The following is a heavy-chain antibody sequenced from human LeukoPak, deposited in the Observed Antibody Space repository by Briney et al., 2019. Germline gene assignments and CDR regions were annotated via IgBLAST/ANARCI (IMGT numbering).Heavy chain of an antibody. CDR2: INHSGST. Sequence: PSETLSLTCAVYGGSFSGYYWSWIRQPPGKGLEWIGEINHSGSTNYNPSLKSRVTISVDTSKNQFSLKLSSVTAADTAVYYCARGPSVAVVAATDYYYYYYMDVWGKGTTVTVSS. CDR1: GGSFSGYY. V-gene: IGHV4-34*01. CDR3: ARGPSVAVVAATDYYYYYYMDV. J-gene: IGHJ6*03. D-gene: IGHD2-15*01.